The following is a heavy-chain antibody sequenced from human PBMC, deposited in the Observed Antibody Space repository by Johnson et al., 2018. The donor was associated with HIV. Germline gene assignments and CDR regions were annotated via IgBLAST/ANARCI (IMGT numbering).Heavy chain of an antibody. D-gene: IGHD1-26*01. Sequence: QVQLVESGGGLIQPGGSLRLSCVASGFTFSDYYMTWVRQAPGKGLEWVSYISSSGSTIYYADSVKGRFTISRDNSKNTLYLQMNSLRAEDTAVYYCASGLGIVGATRSAFDIWGQGTMVTVSS. CDR1: GFTFSDYY. CDR3: ASGLGIVGATRSAFDI. CDR2: ISSSGSTI. V-gene: IGHV3-11*04. J-gene: IGHJ3*02.